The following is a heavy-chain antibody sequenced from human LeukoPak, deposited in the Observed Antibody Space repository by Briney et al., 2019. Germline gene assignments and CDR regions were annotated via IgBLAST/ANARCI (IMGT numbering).Heavy chain of an antibody. Sequence: ASVKDSCKASGYTFTSYDINWVRQATGQGLEWMGWMDPNSGNTGYAQKFQGRVTITRNTSISTAYMELSSLRSEDTAVYYCARSRSSTSNFDYWGQGTLVTVSS. CDR2: MDPNSGNT. CDR1: GYTFTSYD. J-gene: IGHJ4*02. CDR3: ARSRSSTSNFDY. D-gene: IGHD2-2*01. V-gene: IGHV1-8*03.